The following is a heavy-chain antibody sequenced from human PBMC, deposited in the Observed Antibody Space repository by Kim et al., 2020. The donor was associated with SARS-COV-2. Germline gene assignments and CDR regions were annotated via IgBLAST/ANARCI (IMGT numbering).Heavy chain of an antibody. V-gene: IGHV1-18*01. D-gene: IGHD6-13*01. Sequence: ASVKVSCKASGYSFSSYGLTWVRQAPGQGLEWMGWISAYTGNTNYAQKLQGRVTMTTDTSTSTAYMELRSLRSDDTAVYYCARDGQAAARGDWYFDVWGRGTLVTVSS. CDR1: GYSFSSYG. CDR2: ISAYTGNT. J-gene: IGHJ2*01. CDR3: ARDGQAAARGDWYFDV.